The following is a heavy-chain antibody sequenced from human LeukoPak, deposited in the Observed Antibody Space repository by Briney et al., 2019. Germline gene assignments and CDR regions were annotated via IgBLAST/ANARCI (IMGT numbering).Heavy chain of an antibody. CDR3: AKHRVYTSDWFDT. CDR1: GFTFSSSA. V-gene: IGHV3-23*01. J-gene: IGHJ5*02. CDR2: ISHSGAST. Sequence: GGSLRLSCSASGFTFSSSALSWVRQAPGKGLEWVSSISHSGASTYYADSLKGRFTISRDNSKNTLYLRMNSLRAEDTAVYYCAKHRVYTSDWFDTWGQGTLVTVSS. D-gene: IGHD6-13*01.